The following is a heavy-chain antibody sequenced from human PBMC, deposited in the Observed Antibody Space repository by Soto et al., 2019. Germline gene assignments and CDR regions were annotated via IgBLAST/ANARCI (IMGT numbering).Heavy chain of an antibody. CDR3: ARDTPNWTGTSYDY. J-gene: IGHJ4*02. V-gene: IGHV3-21*01. CDR1: GFTFSSYS. D-gene: IGHD1-7*01. Sequence: EVQLVESGGGLVKPGGSLRLSCAASGFTFSSYSMNWVRQAPGKGLEWVSSISSSSSYIYYADSVKGRFTISRDNAKNSLYLQMNSLRAEDTAVYYCARDTPNWTGTSYDYWGQGTLVTVSS. CDR2: ISSSSSYI.